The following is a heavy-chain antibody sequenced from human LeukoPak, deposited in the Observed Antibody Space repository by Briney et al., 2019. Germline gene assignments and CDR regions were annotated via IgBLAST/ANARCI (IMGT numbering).Heavy chain of an antibody. CDR1: GGSISSYY. Sequence: SETLSLTCTVSGGSISSYYWSWIRQPPRKGLEWIGYIYYSGSTNYNPSLKSRVTISVGTSKNQFSLKLSAVTAADTAVYYCASHSPSLLGPFDYWGQGTLVTVSS. D-gene: IGHD2-2*01. J-gene: IGHJ4*02. V-gene: IGHV4-59*08. CDR3: ASHSPSLLGPFDY. CDR2: IYYSGST.